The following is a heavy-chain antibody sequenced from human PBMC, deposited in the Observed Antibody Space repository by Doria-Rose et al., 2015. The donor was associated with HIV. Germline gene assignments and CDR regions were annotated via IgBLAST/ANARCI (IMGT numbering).Heavy chain of an antibody. J-gene: IGHJ4*02. CDR2: INPNNGDT. V-gene: IGHV1-2*02. D-gene: IGHD6-13*01. CDR3: AREGGSSWRSFDY. Sequence: QLVQSGAEVKEPGASVRVSCKASGYTFTGYYLHWVRQAPGQGLEWVGWINPNNGDTNYAQKLQGRVTMARHTSITTAYMEMSRLRSDDTAVYYCAREGGSSWRSFDYWGQGTLVTVSS. CDR1: GYTFTGYY.